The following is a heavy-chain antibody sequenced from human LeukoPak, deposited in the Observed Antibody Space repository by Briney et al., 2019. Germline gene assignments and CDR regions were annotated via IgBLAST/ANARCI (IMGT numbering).Heavy chain of an antibody. CDR1: GGTFSSYA. V-gene: IGHV1-69*01. Sequence: ASVNVSCTASGGTFSSYAISWVRQAPGQGLEWMGGIIPIFGTANYAQKFQGRVTITADESTSTAYMELSSLRSEDTAVYYCASQAVAEHYWGYWGQGTLVTVSS. CDR3: ASQAVAEHYWGY. CDR2: IIPIFGTA. D-gene: IGHD6-19*01. J-gene: IGHJ4*02.